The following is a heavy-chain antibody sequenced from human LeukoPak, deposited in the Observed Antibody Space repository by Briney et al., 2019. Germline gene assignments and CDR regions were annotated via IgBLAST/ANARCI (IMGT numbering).Heavy chain of an antibody. CDR1: GGSISSYH. Sequence: SETLSLTCTVSGGSISSYHWSWIRQPPGKGLEWIGYVYYSGSTNYNPSLKSRVTISVDTSKNQFSLKLSSVTAADTAVYYCARRRGVTVDYWGQGTLVTVSS. CDR2: VYYSGST. CDR3: ARRRGVTVDY. D-gene: IGHD2-21*02. V-gene: IGHV4-59*01. J-gene: IGHJ4*02.